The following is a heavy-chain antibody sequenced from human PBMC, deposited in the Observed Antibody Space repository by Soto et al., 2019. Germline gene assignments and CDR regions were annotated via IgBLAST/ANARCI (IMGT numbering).Heavy chain of an antibody. Sequence: EVQLLDTGGGLVQPGGALRLSCSASGFIFSSSAMNWVRQAPGKGLEWVSAISGSGGSIYYADSVKGRFTISRDNSKTTLYLQRDSLRAEDTAVYYCAKGGGDSLQYGMDVWGQGTTVTVSS. CDR3: AKGGGDSLQYGMDV. CDR2: ISGSGGSI. J-gene: IGHJ6*02. V-gene: IGHV3-23*01. D-gene: IGHD2-21*02. CDR1: GFIFSSSA.